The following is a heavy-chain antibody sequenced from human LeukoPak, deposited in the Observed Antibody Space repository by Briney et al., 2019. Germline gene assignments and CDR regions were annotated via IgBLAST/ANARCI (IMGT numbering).Heavy chain of an antibody. Sequence: SGTLYLTCAVSGGSISSSNWWSWVRQPPGKGLEWNGEIYHSGSTNYNPSLKSRVTISVDKSKNQFSLKLSSVTAADTAVYYCARDAAYPYCSSTSCYENWFDLWGQGTLVTVSS. V-gene: IGHV4-4*02. CDR3: ARDAAYPYCSSTSCYENWFDL. J-gene: IGHJ5*02. CDR2: IYHSGST. CDR1: GGSISSSNW. D-gene: IGHD2-2*01.